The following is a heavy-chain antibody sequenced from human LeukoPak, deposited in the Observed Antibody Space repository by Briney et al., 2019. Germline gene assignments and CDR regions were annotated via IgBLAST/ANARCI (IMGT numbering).Heavy chain of an antibody. CDR2: ISGRGANT. D-gene: IGHD3-22*01. CDR1: EFTFSSYA. Sequence: GGSLRLSCGASEFTFSSYAMSWVRQAPGKGLEWVSSISGRGANTHYADSVKGRFTISGDYSKNTPNLQMNSLRAEDTAVYYCAKSGRVFDTSGYYWFPNWGQGILVTVSS. J-gene: IGHJ4*02. V-gene: IGHV3-23*01. CDR3: AKSGRVFDTSGYYWFPN.